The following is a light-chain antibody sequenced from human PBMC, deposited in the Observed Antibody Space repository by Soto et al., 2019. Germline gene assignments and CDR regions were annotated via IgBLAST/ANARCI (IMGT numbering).Light chain of an antibody. CDR2: GAS. V-gene: IGKV3-15*01. Sequence: EIVMTQSPATLSVSPGERVTLSCRASQSVSSRLAWYHQKPGQSPRLLIYGASTRATGIPARFSGSGSGTEFTLTISSLQSEDFGLYYCQYLNSFPLTFGGGTKVEIK. J-gene: IGKJ4*01. CDR3: QYLNSFPLT. CDR1: QSVSSR.